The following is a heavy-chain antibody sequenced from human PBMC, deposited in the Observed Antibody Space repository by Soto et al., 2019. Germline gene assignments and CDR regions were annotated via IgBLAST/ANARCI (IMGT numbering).Heavy chain of an antibody. CDR2: INPNGGAT. CDR1: GYTLTTYY. J-gene: IGHJ5*02. D-gene: IGHD6-25*01. CDR3: ARAHGGSSGWDNWFDP. Sequence: ASVKVSCKASGYTLTTYYIHWVRQAPGQGLEWMGIINPNGGATSYAQNFQGRVTMTGDTSTSTVYMELSSLRSEDTAMYYCARAHGGSSGWDNWFDPWGQGTLVTVSS. V-gene: IGHV1-46*01.